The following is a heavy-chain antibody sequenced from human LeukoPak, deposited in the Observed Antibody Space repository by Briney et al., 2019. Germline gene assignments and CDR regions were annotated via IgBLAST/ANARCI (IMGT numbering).Heavy chain of an antibody. D-gene: IGHD6-19*01. J-gene: IGHJ4*02. Sequence: PGGSLRLSCAASGFTFSSYAMNWVRQAPGKGLEWVSIISGSGDNTYYPDSVKGRFTISRDNSKNTLYLQMSSLRAEDTAVYYCAKSGVAGTFWGQGTLVTVSS. CDR1: GFTFSSYA. CDR2: ISGSGDNT. V-gene: IGHV3-23*01. CDR3: AKSGVAGTF.